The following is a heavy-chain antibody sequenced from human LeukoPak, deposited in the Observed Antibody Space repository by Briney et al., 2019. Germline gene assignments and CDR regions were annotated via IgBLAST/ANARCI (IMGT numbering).Heavy chain of an antibody. CDR2: INPNSGGT. CDR1: GGTFINYA. Sequence: ASVKVSCKASGGTFINYAINWVRQAPGQGLEWMGRINPNSGGTNYAQKFQGRVTMTRDTSISTAYMELSRLRSDDTAVYYCARDHVLRYFDWLLAFDYWGQGTLVTVSS. D-gene: IGHD3-9*01. V-gene: IGHV1-2*06. CDR3: ARDHVLRYFDWLLAFDY. J-gene: IGHJ4*02.